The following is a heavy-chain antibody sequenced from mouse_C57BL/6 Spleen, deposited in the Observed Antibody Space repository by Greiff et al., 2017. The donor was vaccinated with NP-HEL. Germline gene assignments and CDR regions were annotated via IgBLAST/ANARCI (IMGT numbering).Heavy chain of an antibody. D-gene: IGHD2-5*01. CDR3: ARERNYYSNYYFDY. J-gene: IGHJ2*01. V-gene: IGHV5-4*01. CDR1: GFTFSSYA. Sequence: EVMLVESGGGLVKPGGSLKLSCAASGFTFSSYAMSWVRQTPEKRLEWVATISDGGSYTYYPDNVKGRFTISRDNAKNNLYLQMSHLKSEDTAMYYCARERNYYSNYYFDYWGQGTTLTVSS. CDR2: ISDGGSYT.